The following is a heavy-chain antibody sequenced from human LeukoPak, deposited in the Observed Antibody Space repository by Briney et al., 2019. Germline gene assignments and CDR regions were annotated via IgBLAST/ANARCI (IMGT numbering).Heavy chain of an antibody. Sequence: GGSLRLSCAASGFTFSSYAMHWVRQAPGKGLEGVAVISYDGSNKYYADSVKGRFTISRDNSKNTLYLQMNSLRAEDTAVYYCARALVRYGSGSIPGYWGQGTLVTVSS. V-gene: IGHV3-30-3*01. CDR3: ARALVRYGSGSIPGY. D-gene: IGHD3-10*01. CDR1: GFTFSSYA. J-gene: IGHJ4*02. CDR2: ISYDGSNK.